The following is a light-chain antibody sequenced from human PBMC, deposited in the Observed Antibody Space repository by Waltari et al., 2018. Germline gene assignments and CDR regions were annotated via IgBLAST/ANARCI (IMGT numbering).Light chain of an antibody. CDR1: QSVGPS. J-gene: IGKJ1*01. Sequence: EVVLTQSPGTLSLSPGERATLACRASQSVGPSLAWYQQKPGQAPRLLINGACRRATGMPGWFSGIGAGTDCSLTVCRLGPEDFAVYYCQRDVRFPATFGQGTKVEI. V-gene: IGKV3-20*01. CDR2: GAC. CDR3: QRDVRFPAT.